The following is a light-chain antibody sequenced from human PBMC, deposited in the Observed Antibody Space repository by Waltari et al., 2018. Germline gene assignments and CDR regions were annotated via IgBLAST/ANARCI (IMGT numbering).Light chain of an antibody. CDR2: DTS. V-gene: IGKV3-15*01. CDR1: QSVNSN. CDR3: QQYNKWPRT. J-gene: IGKJ1*01. Sequence: EIVMTQSPATLSLSPGERATLSCRASQSVNSNLAWYQQKPGQPPRLRIYDTSTRATGIPATFSGSGSGTEFTLTISSMQSEDFAVYYCQQYNKWPRTFGQGTKVEIK.